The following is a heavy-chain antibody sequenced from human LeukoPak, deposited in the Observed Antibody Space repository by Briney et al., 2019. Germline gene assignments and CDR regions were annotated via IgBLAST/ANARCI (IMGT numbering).Heavy chain of an antibody. CDR1: GFTFSSYG. Sequence: SGGSLRLSCAASGFTFSSYGMHWVRQAPGKGLEWVAFIRYDGSNKYYADSVKGRFTISRDNSKNTLYLQMNRLRAEDTAVYYCAKTPVPYSSGWYALDYWGQGTLVTVSS. J-gene: IGHJ4*02. V-gene: IGHV3-30*02. CDR2: IRYDGSNK. D-gene: IGHD6-19*01. CDR3: AKTPVPYSSGWYALDY.